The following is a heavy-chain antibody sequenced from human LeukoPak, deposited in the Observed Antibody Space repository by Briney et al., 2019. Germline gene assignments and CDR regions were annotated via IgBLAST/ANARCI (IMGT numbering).Heavy chain of an antibody. CDR3: ARNRGYYDSSGYYAVDY. Sequence: SETLSLTCAVSGYFISSGYYWGWIRQPPGKGLELIGIIYHSGSTYYNPSLKSRVTISVETSKNQFSLRLNSVTAADTAVYYCARNRGYYDSSGYYAVDYWGQGTLVTVSS. CDR1: GYFISSGYY. CDR2: IYHSGST. J-gene: IGHJ4*02. V-gene: IGHV4-38-2*01. D-gene: IGHD3-22*01.